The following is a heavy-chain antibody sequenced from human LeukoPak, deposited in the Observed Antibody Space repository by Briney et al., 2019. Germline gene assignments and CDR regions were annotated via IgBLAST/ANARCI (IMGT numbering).Heavy chain of an antibody. V-gene: IGHV3-23*01. CDR1: GITLSNYA. CDR2: SGSGGGT. J-gene: IGHJ4*02. D-gene: IGHD2-21*01. CDR3: AKRGIVVRAVLVVGFHKEAYFFDC. Sequence: GGSLRLSCAVSGITLSNYAMSWVRQAPGRGLEWVAGSGSGGGTNYADSVKGRFTISRDNPKNTLYLQMNSLRAEDTAVYFCAKRGIVVRAVLVVGFHKEAYFFDCWGQGALVTVSS.